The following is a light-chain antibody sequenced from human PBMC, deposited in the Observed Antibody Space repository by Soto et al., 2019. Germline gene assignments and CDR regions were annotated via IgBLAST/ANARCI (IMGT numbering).Light chain of an antibody. CDR3: QQYNNWPPWT. CDR1: QRGSSN. V-gene: IGKV3-15*01. Sequence: EIVMTQSPATLSVSPGERATLSCRASQRGSSNLAWYQQKPGQAPRLLIYGASTRATGIPARFSGSGSETEFTLTISSLQSEDFAVYSCQQYNNWPPWTFGQGTKVEIK. J-gene: IGKJ1*01. CDR2: GAS.